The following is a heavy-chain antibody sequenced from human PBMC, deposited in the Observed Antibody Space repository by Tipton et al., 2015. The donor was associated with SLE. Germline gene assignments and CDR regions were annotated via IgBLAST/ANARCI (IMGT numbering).Heavy chain of an antibody. J-gene: IGHJ2*01. CDR3: ARVWGSNGWSQYYWYFDL. CDR1: DGSISDNY. V-gene: IGHV4-59*01. D-gene: IGHD6-13*01. Sequence: TLSLTCTISDGSISDNYWSWIRQPPGKGLEWIGYIYYSGSTNYNPSLKSRVTISLDTSKNQVSLKLSSVTAADTAVYYCARVWGSNGWSQYYWYFDLWGRGSLVTVSS. CDR2: IYYSGST.